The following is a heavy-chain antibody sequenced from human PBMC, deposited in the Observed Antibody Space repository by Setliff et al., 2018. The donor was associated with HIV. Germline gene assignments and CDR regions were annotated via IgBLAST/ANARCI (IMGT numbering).Heavy chain of an antibody. D-gene: IGHD1-26*01. CDR3: ARDRPKWEPPSAVDY. CDR2: ISSDGSTI. J-gene: IGHJ4*02. CDR1: GFTFSDYN. Sequence: GGSLRLSCAASGFTFSDYNMNWVRQAPGRGREWVSYISSDGSTIYYAGSVKGQFTMSRDNANNSLYLHMSSLGVEDTAVYYCARDRPKWEPPSAVDYWGQGALVTVSS. V-gene: IGHV3-48*01.